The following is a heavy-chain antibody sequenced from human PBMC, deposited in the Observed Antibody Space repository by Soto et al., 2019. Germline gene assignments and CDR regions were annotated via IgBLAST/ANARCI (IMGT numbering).Heavy chain of an antibody. J-gene: IGHJ5*02. CDR1: GFTFGDYA. CDR3: TRDRAPANDYGDYYWSDP. D-gene: IGHD4-17*01. CDR2: IRSKAYGGTT. Sequence: EVQLVESGGGLVQPGRSLRLSCTASGFTFGDYAMSWFRQAPGKGLEWVGFIRSKAYGGTTEYAASVKGRFTISRDDSKSIAYLQMNSLKTEDTAVYYCTRDRAPANDYGDYYWSDPRGQGTLVTVSS. V-gene: IGHV3-49*03.